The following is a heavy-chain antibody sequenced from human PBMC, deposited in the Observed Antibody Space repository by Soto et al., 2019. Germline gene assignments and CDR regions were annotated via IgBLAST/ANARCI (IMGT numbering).Heavy chain of an antibody. CDR1: GGTFSSYS. J-gene: IGHJ6*02. CDR2: IIPIFGTA. CDR3: ARGSSWTGYYYYYGMDV. D-gene: IGHD6-13*01. Sequence: ASVKVSCKASGGTFSSYSISWVLQAPGQGLEWMGGIIPIFGTANYAQKFQGRVTITADKSTSTAYMELSSLRSEDTAVYYCARGSSWTGYYYYYGMDVWGQGTTVTVSS. V-gene: IGHV1-69*06.